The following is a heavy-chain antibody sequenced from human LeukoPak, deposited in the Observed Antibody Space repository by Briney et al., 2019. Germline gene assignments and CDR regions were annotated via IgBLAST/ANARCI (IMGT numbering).Heavy chain of an antibody. V-gene: IGHV3-7*01. D-gene: IGHD3-3*01. CDR3: ARTPWDFWSNSMDV. CDR2: IKQDGSDK. Sequence: GGSLRLSCAASGFTFNNYAMRWVRQAPGKGLEWVANIKQDGSDKYYVGSVKGRFTISRDNAKNSLYLQMNSLRAEDTAVYYCARTPWDFWSNSMDVWGKGTTVTVSS. CDR1: GFTFNNYA. J-gene: IGHJ6*04.